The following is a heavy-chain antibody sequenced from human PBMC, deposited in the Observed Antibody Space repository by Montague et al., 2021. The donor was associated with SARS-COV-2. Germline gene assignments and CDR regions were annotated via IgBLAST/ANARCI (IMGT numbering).Heavy chain of an antibody. J-gene: IGHJ4*02. D-gene: IGHD4-17*01. V-gene: IGHV4-59*08. CDR2: VYYSGYT. Sequence: SETLSLTCSVSGGSIRSHYWSWIRQPPGKGLEWIGIVYYSGYTYXNPSVKGRVTISIDASKNQFSLKLNSLTATDTAIYHCARRRLREDYFDFWGQGTLLTVSS. CDR3: ARRRLREDYFDF. CDR1: GGSIRSHY.